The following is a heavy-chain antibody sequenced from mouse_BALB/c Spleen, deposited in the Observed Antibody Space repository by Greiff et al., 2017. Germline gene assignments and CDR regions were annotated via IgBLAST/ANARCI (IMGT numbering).Heavy chain of an antibody. Sequence: QVQLKQPGAELVKPGASVKLSCKASGYTFTSYWMHWVKQRPGQGLEWIGEINPSNGRTNYNEKFKSKATLTVDKSSSTAYMQLSSLTSEDSAVYYCARGYKYGGDDWGQGTTLTVSS. D-gene: IGHD2-14*01. V-gene: IGHV1S81*02. CDR1: GYTFTSYW. CDR2: INPSNGRT. CDR3: ARGYKYGGDD. J-gene: IGHJ2*01.